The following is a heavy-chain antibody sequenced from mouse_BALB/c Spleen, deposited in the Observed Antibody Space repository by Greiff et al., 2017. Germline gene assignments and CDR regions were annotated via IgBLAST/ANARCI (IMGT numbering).Heavy chain of an antibody. V-gene: IGHV1-5*01. J-gene: IGHJ4*01. Sequence: VQLKQSGTVLARPGASVKMSCKASGYTFTSYWMHWVKQRPGQGLEWIGAIYPGNSDTSYNQKFKGKAKLTAVTSTSTAYMELSSLTNEDSAVYYCTRLDYDYDDYAMDYWGQGTSVTVSS. CDR1: GYTFTSYW. CDR3: TRLDYDYDDYAMDY. D-gene: IGHD2-4*01. CDR2: IYPGNSDT.